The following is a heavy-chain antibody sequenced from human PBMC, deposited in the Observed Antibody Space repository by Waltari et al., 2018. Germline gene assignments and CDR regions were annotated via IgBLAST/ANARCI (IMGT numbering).Heavy chain of an antibody. CDR3: AKDMGSGRYSFDY. CDR2: MPDDGSNK. D-gene: IGHD3-10*01. V-gene: IGHV3-30*02. CDR1: GFTFSRNN. Sequence: QVQLVESGGGVVQPGGSLRLSCATSGFTFSRNNMHWVRQAPGQGLEWVACMPDDGSNKYYADSVTARFAISRDNSKNTQYLEMNNLRPDDTAVYYCAKDMGSGRYSFDYWGQGTLVTVSS. J-gene: IGHJ4*02.